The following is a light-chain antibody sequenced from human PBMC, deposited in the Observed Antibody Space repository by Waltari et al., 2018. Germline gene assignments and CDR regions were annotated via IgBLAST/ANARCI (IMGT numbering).Light chain of an antibody. V-gene: IGKV3-15*01. CDR3: QQYNNWPGT. CDR1: QSVSSN. Sequence: EIVMTQSPATLSVSQGERATLSCRASQSVSSNLARYQQKPGQAPRLLIYGASTSATGIPARFSGSGSGTEFTLTISSLQSEDFAVYYCQQYNNWPGTFGGGTKVEIK. CDR2: GAS. J-gene: IGKJ4*01.